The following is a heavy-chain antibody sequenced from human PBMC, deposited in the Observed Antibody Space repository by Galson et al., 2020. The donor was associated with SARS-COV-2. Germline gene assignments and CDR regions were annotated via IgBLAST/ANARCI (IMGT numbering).Heavy chain of an antibody. CDR1: GFTFSSYG. D-gene: IGHD3-3*01. CDR2: LWYDGSNK. V-gene: IGHV3-33*01. Sequence: GGSLRLSCAASGFTFSSYGMHWVRQAPGKGLEWVAVLWYDGSNKYYADSVKGRFTISRDNSKNTLYLQMNSLRAEDTAVYYCARDYDFWSGYYGWFDPWGQGTLVTVSS. CDR3: ARDYDFWSGYYGWFDP. J-gene: IGHJ5*02.